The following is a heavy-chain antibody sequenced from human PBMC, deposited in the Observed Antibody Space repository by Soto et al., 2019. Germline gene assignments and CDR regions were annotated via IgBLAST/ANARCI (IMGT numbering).Heavy chain of an antibody. Sequence: WETLSLTCTVSGDSISDYYWSWIRQPAGKGLEWIGRFYYSGNTKSNPSLKSRVTMSADTSKNQFSLSLRSVTAADSTIYYCARMYNSGFYRPEGDYFFYGMDVCGQGTTLTVSS. CDR2: FYYSGNT. J-gene: IGHJ6*02. CDR3: ARMYNSGFYRPEGDYFFYGMDV. V-gene: IGHV4-4*07. CDR1: GDSISDYY. D-gene: IGHD6-19*01.